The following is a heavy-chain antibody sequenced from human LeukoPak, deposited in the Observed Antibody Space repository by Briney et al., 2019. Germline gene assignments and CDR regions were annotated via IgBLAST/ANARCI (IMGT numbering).Heavy chain of an antibody. J-gene: IGHJ4*02. CDR1: GFAFSSYA. CDR3: AKVHLTYYYDSSGYGFQDY. CDR2: ISYDGTNK. Sequence: GGSLRLSCAASGFAFSSYAMHWVRQAPGKGLEWVAVISYDGTNKYYIDSVKGRFTISRDNSKNTLYLQMNSLIAEYTAVYYCAKVHLTYYYDSSGYGFQDYWGQGALVTVSS. D-gene: IGHD3-22*01. V-gene: IGHV3-30*18.